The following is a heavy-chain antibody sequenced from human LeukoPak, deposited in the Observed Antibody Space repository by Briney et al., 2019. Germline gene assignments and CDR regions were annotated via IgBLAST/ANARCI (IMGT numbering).Heavy chain of an antibody. CDR2: INTDGSST. V-gene: IGHV3-74*01. CDR1: GFTFINYW. D-gene: IGHD3-16*01. J-gene: IGHJ3*01. Sequence: PGGSLRLSCAASGFTFINYWMHWVRQALGKGLVWVSRINTDGSSTSYVDSVKGRFIISRANAKNTMYLLMNSLRAEDAAVYYCARDFLHLGGWGQGTMVTVSS. CDR3: ARDFLHLGG.